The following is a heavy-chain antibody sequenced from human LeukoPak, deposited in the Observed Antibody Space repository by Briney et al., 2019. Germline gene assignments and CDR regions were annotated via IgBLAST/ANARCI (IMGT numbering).Heavy chain of an antibody. D-gene: IGHD1-1*01. V-gene: IGHV3-23*01. Sequence: PGGSLRLSCGASGFIFRNYAMSWVRQAPGEGLEWVSGISDNGGGRYYADSVKGRFTISRDNSKNMLYLQMNSLRAEDTAVYYCAKESGALDAPLYDYWGRGILVTASS. CDR2: ISDNGGGR. J-gene: IGHJ4*02. CDR3: AKESGALDAPLYDY. CDR1: GFIFRNYA.